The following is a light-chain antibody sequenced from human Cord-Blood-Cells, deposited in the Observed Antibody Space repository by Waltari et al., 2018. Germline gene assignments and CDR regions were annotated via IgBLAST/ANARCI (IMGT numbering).Light chain of an antibody. Sequence: QSALTQPAPVSGSPGQSLTISCTGTSSDVGGFNYVPWYQQHPGKAPKLMIYDVSKRPSGVSNRFSGSKSGNTASLTISGLQAEDEADYYCSSYTSSSTWVFGGGTKLTVL. CDR3: SSYTSSSTWV. J-gene: IGLJ3*02. V-gene: IGLV2-14*01. CDR2: DVS. CDR1: SSDVGGFNY.